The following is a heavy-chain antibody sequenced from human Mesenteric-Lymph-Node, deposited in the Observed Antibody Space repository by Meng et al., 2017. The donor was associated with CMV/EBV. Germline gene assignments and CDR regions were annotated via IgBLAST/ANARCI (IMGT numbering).Heavy chain of an antibody. CDR3: AKDSIVVVPAANYYGMDV. V-gene: IGHV3-30*02. CDR1: GFTFSSYG. CDR2: IRYDGSNK. Sequence: GESLKISCAASGFTFSSYGMHWVRQAPGKGLEWVAFIRYDGSNKYYADSVKGRFTISRDNSKNTLYLQMNSLRAEDTAVYYCAKDSIVVVPAANYYGMDVWGKGTTVTVSS. J-gene: IGHJ6*04. D-gene: IGHD2-2*01.